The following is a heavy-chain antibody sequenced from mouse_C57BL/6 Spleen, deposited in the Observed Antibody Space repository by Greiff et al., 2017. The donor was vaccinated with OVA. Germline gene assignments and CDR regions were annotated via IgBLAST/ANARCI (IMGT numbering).Heavy chain of an antibody. D-gene: IGHD1-1*01. CDR1: GYTFTDYE. V-gene: IGHV1-15*01. J-gene: IGHJ3*01. CDR3: TTTVVPSWFAY. Sequence: VQLQESGAELVRPGASVTLSCKASGYTFTDYEMHWVKQTPVHGLEWIGAIDPATGGTAYNQKFKGKAILTADKSSSTAYMELRSLTSEDSAVYYCTTTVVPSWFAYWGQGTLVTVSA. CDR2: IDPATGGT.